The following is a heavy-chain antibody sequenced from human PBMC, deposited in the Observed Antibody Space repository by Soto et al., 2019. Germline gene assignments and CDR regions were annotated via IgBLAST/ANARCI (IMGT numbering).Heavy chain of an antibody. CDR3: ARDRTSVNWYFDL. Sequence: QVQLQESGPGLVKPSETLSLTCTVSGDSISSYYWSWIRQPPWKGLEWIGYIHYTGNTNHNPSLKSRVTISVDTSKNQFSLKLSAVTAADTAVYYCARDRTSVNWYFDLWGRGTLVSVSS. D-gene: IGHD2-2*01. V-gene: IGHV4-59*01. CDR1: GDSISSYY. J-gene: IGHJ2*01. CDR2: IHYTGNT.